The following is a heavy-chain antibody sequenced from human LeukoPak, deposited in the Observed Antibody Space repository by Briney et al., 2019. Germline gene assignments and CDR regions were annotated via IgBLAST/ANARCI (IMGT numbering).Heavy chain of an antibody. D-gene: IGHD1-26*01. J-gene: IGHJ4*02. CDR2: IWYDGSNK. CDR3: AKDTALSGSPDY. Sequence: GGSLRLSCAASGFTFSSYGMHWVRQAPGKGLEWVAVIWYDGSNKYYADSVKGRFTISRDNSKNTLYLQMNSLRAEDTAVYYCAKDTALSGSPDYWGQGTLVTVSS. CDR1: GFTFSSYG. V-gene: IGHV3-30*02.